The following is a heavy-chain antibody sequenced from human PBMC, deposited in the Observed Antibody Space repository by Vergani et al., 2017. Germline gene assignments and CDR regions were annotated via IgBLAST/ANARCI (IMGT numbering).Heavy chain of an antibody. D-gene: IGHD2-2*01. CDR1: GYTFTSYY. Sequence: QVQLVQSGAEVKKPGASVKVSCKASGYTFTSYYMHWVRQAPGQGLEWMGIINPSGGSTSYAQKFQGRVTMTRDTSTSTVYMELSSLRSEDTAVYYCARDLPYGSSTSCYPYYYMDVGGKGTTVTVSS. J-gene: IGHJ6*03. CDR3: ARDLPYGSSTSCYPYYYMDV. CDR2: INPSGGST. V-gene: IGHV1-46*01.